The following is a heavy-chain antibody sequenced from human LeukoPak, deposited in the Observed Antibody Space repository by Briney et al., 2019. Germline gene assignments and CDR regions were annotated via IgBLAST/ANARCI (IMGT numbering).Heavy chain of an antibody. CDR1: GGSISSRSYY. CDR2: IYYSGST. V-gene: IGHV4-39*01. J-gene: IGHJ4*02. CDR3: LRQDYYGSGSLSDY. Sequence: SETLSLTCTVSGGSISSRSYYWGWVRQPPGNGLEWIGSIYYSGSTYYNPSLKSRVTISVDTYKNQFSLKLGSVTAADTAIYYCLRQDYYGSGSLSDYWGQGTLVTVSS. D-gene: IGHD3-10*01.